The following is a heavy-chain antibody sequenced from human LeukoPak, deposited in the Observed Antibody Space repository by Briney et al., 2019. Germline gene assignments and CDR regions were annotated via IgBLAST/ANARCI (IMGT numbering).Heavy chain of an antibody. CDR3: GRDFGLIGTKRSFDI. CDR2: ISGSGTII. Sequence: GGSLRLSCAASGFCFSDYYMGWIRQAPGKGREWLSYISGSGTIIFYADSVKGRFTISRDNAKNSLDRQMNSQSAEDTAGDYCGRDFGLIGTKRSFDIWGQGTMVTVSS. J-gene: IGHJ3*02. D-gene: IGHD1-7*01. CDR1: GFCFSDYY. V-gene: IGHV3-11*01.